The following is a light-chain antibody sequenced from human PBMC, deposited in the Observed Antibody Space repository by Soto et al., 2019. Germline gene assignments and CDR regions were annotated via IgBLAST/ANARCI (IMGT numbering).Light chain of an antibody. CDR3: QATYTAPRT. V-gene: IGKV1-39*01. J-gene: IGKJ1*01. Sequence: IQMTQSPSSLPASVGDRVTITCRASQSITIYLNWYQQQPGKAPRLLIYCASTLQTGVPSRFSGSGSMTDFTLTISDLHPEDFATFYCQATYTAPRTFGQGTKVDI. CDR1: QSITIY. CDR2: CAS.